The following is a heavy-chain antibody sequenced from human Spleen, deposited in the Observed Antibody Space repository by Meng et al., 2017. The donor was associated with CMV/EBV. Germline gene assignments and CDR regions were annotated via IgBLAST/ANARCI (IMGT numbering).Heavy chain of an antibody. CDR2: ISWNSGSI. CDR3: AKDSTGGRAAAGFDY. J-gene: IGHJ4*02. Sequence: GGSLRLSCAASGFTFDDYAMHWVRQAPGKGLEWVSGISWNSGSIGYADSVKGRFTISRDNAKNSLYLQMNSLRAEDTALYYCAKDSTGGRAAAGFDYWGQGTLVTVSS. CDR1: GFTFDDYA. V-gene: IGHV3-9*01. D-gene: IGHD6-13*01.